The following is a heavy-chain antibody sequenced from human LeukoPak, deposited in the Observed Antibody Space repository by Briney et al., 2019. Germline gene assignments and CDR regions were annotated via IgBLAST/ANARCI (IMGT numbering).Heavy chain of an antibody. CDR2: ISSSGSTI. V-gene: IGHV3-48*01. CDR1: GFTFSSYS. CDR3: ARDRNDFWDSSSWMFFDN. Sequence: GGSLRLSCAASGFTFSSYSMNWVRQAPGKGLEWVSSISSSGSTIYYADSVRGRFTISRDNAKNSLYLQMNSLRAEDTAVYYCARDRNDFWDSSSWMFFDNWGQGTLVTVSS. D-gene: IGHD6-13*01. J-gene: IGHJ4*02.